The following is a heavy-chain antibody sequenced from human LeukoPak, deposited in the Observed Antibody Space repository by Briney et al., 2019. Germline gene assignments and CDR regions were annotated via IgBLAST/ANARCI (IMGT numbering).Heavy chain of an antibody. Sequence: GESLKISCKGSGYSFTSYWIGWVRQMPGKGLEWMGIIYPGDSDTRYSPSFQGQVTISADKSISTAYLQWSSLKASDTAMYYCARHSYPLDYSSGWYYWGQGTLVTVSS. CDR1: GYSFTSYW. D-gene: IGHD6-19*01. J-gene: IGHJ4*02. CDR2: IYPGDSDT. CDR3: ARHSYPLDYSSGWYY. V-gene: IGHV5-51*01.